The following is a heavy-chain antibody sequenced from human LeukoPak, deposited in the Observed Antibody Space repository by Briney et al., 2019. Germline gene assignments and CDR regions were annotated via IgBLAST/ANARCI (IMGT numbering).Heavy chain of an antibody. J-gene: IGHJ5*02. CDR3: SRSLNS. V-gene: IGHV3-7*01. CDR2: IKPDGSDK. Sequence: GGSLRLSCAASGFSFSSSWMDWVRQAPGKGLEWVANIKPDGSDKSYVDSVKGRFTISRDNAKDSLYLEMDSLRVEDTALYYCSRSLNSWGQGALVTVPS. CDR1: GFSFSSSW.